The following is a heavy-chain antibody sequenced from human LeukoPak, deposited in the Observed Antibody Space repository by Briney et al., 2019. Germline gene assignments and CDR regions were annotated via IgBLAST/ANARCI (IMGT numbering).Heavy chain of an antibody. CDR2: ISGSGYST. V-gene: IGHV3-23*01. CDR1: GFTFSNYA. J-gene: IGHJ4*02. Sequence: GGCLRLSCAASGFTFSNYAMTWVRRAPGKGLEWVSAISGSGYSTYYADSVKGRFTISRDSSKNTLYLQMNSLRAEDTAVYYCAKDTVEGSGDWGQGTLVTVSS. CDR3: AKDTVEGSGD. D-gene: IGHD1-26*01.